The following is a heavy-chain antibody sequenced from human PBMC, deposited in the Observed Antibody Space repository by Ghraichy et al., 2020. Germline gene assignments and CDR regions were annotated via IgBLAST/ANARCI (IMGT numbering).Heavy chain of an antibody. CDR1: GFTFSSYS. D-gene: IGHD6-19*01. J-gene: IGHJ3*02. CDR2: ISSSSSYI. V-gene: IGHV3-21*01. CDR3: ARDQDSSGWYHAFDI. Sequence: GGSLRLSCAASGFTFSSYSMNWVRQAPGKGLEWVSSISSSSSYIYYADSVKGRFTISRDNAKNSLYLQMNSLRAEDTAVYYCARDQDSSGWYHAFDIWGQGTMVTVSS.